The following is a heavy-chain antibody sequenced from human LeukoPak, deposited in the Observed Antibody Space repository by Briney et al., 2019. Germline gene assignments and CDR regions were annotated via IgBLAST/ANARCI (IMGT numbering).Heavy chain of an antibody. J-gene: IGHJ3*02. CDR3: ARLLDYDSSGYPDTFDI. CDR2: IYYTGST. Sequence: NPSETLSLTCSVSGGSISPNYWSWIRQPPGKGLEWIGFIYYTGSTNYNPSLKSRVTISIDTSKSHFSLKLSSLTAADTAAYYCARLLDYDSSGYPDTFDIWGQGTMVTVSS. D-gene: IGHD3-22*01. V-gene: IGHV4-59*01. CDR1: GGSISPNY.